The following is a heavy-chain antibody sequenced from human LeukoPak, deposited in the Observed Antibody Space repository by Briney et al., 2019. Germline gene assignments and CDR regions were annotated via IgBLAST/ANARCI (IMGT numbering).Heavy chain of an antibody. D-gene: IGHD2-2*01. Sequence: PGGSLRLSCEASGFTFNSYEMNWVRQAPGKGLEWISYINSGGSVIYYADSVKGRFTISRNNAKKSLYLQMNSLRVEDTAVYYCARGGTYQPLLGYWGQGTLVTVSS. CDR2: INSGGSVI. V-gene: IGHV3-48*03. J-gene: IGHJ4*02. CDR3: ARGGTYQPLLGY. CDR1: GFTFNSYE.